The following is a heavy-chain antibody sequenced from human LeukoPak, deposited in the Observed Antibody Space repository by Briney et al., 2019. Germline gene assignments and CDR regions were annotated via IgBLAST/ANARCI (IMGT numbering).Heavy chain of an antibody. J-gene: IGHJ6*03. Sequence: PSGTLSLTCAVSGGSISSSNWWSWVRQPPGKGLEWIGEIYHSGSTNYNPSLKSRVTISVDTSKNQFSLKLSSVTAADTAVYYCASRPMVRRPRLYYYYYMDVWGKGTTVTISS. CDR2: IYHSGST. CDR1: GGSISSSNW. D-gene: IGHD3-10*01. V-gene: IGHV4-4*02. CDR3: ASRPMVRRPRLYYYYYMDV.